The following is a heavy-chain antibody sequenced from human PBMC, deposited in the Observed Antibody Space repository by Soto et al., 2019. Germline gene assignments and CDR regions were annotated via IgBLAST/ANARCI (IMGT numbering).Heavy chain of an antibody. CDR2: ISYDGSNK. Sequence: QVKLVESGGGVVQPGRSLRLSWVDSGFTFSSYAMHWVRQAPGKGPERVAVISYDGSNKYYADSVKGRFTISRDNSTNTVYLQMNSLRAEDTAVFHRGEEPSGYIIPLDPWGHGTLVTGPS. CDR1: GFTFSSYA. J-gene: IGHJ5*02. CDR3: GEEPSGYIIPLDP. D-gene: IGHD2-2*02. V-gene: IGHV3-30*18.